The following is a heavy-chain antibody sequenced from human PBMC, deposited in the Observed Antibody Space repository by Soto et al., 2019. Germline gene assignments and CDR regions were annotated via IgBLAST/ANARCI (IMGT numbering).Heavy chain of an antibody. Sequence: SETLSLTCSVSGDSISTVDYFWAWVRQPPGQALEYIGYIYKSATTYYNPSFESRVAISLDASKSQFSLNVTSLTAADTAVYFCARGRYCLTGRCFPNWFDSWGQGTLVTVSS. V-gene: IGHV4-30-4*01. J-gene: IGHJ5*01. CDR1: GDSISTVDYF. D-gene: IGHD2-15*01. CDR3: ARGRYCLTGRCFPNWFDS. CDR2: IYKSATT.